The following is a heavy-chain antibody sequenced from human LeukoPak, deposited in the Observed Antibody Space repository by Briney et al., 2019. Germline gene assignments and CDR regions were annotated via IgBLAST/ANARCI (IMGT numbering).Heavy chain of an antibody. J-gene: IGHJ5*02. CDR2: IYYSGST. CDR3: ARDPSITMVRGVIPHNWFDP. Sequence: SETLSLTCTVSGGSISSSSYYWGWIRQPPGKGLEWIGSIYYSGSTYYNPSLKSRVTMSVDTSKNQFSLKLSSVTAADTAVYYCARDPSITMVRGVIPHNWFDPWGQGTLVTVSS. V-gene: IGHV4-39*07. D-gene: IGHD3-10*01. CDR1: GGSISSSSYY.